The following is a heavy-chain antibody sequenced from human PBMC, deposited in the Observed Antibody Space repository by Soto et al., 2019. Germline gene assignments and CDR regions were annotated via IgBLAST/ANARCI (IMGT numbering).Heavy chain of an antibody. CDR1: GYTFTNYW. CDR2: IYPGTSDT. D-gene: IGHD3-22*01. CDR3: ARPGGRDGSGYYAGRDALDI. V-gene: IGHV5-51*01. J-gene: IGHJ3*02. Sequence: GESLKISCKASGYTFTNYWIGWVRQMPGKGLEWMGIIYPGTSDTRFSPSFQGQVTISADKSISTAYLQWSSLKASDTAMYYCARPGGRDGSGYYAGRDALDIWGKGTKVT.